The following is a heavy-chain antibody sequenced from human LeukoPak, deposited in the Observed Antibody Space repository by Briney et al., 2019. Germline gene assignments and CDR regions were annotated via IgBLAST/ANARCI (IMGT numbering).Heavy chain of an antibody. CDR2: ITSSTI. Sequence: GGSLRLSCAASGFTFSSYSMNWVRQAPGKGLEWVSYITSSTIYYVDSVKGRFTISRDNAKNSLYLQMNSLRAEDTAVYYCARDKEILGYYYAPNWFDPWGQGTLVTVSS. V-gene: IGHV3-48*04. CDR3: ARDKEILGYYYAPNWFDP. J-gene: IGHJ5*02. CDR1: GFTFSSYS. D-gene: IGHD3-10*01.